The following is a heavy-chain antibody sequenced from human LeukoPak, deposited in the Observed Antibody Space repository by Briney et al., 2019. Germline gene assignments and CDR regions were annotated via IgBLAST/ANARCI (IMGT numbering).Heavy chain of an antibody. CDR2: INAGNGNT. Sequence: GASVKVSCKVSGYTFTTYPMHWLRQAPGQGLEWMGWINAGNGNTKYSQRFQDRVTITRDTSANIVYMELSSLRSEDTAVYYCAREGVYYNSGSFYFDYWGQGTPVTVSS. CDR3: AREGVYYNSGSFYFDY. J-gene: IGHJ4*02. CDR1: GYTFTTYP. V-gene: IGHV1-3*01. D-gene: IGHD3-10*01.